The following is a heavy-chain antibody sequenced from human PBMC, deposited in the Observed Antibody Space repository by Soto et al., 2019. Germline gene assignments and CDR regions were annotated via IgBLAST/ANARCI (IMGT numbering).Heavy chain of an antibody. V-gene: IGHV3-33*01. Sequence: GGSLRLSCVASGFVLRDFGMHWVRQAPGKGLEWVSVIWYDGSNTYQGESVKGRFTMSRDISKNTLYLQMDSLRPEDTAVYYCAIAMAGKGHPFDYWGHGTLVTVSS. CDR2: IWYDGSNT. CDR1: GFVLRDFG. D-gene: IGHD6-19*01. J-gene: IGHJ4*01. CDR3: AIAMAGKGHPFDY.